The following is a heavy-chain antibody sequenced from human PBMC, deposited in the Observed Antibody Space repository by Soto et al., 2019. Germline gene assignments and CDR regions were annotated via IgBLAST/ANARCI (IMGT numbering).Heavy chain of an antibody. CDR3: ARDRSTYGGGGTGEVKENWLDP. CDR1: GGSISRYY. CDR2: AYYSGDT. J-gene: IGHJ5*02. V-gene: IGHV4-59*01. Sequence: SETLSLTCSVSGGSISRYYWSWIRQPPGKGLEWIGYAYYSGDTGYNPSLKSRVTMAVDTSKNQVSLKLSSVTAADTAVYYCARDRSTYGGGGTGEVKENWLDPWGQGALVTVSS. D-gene: IGHD2-8*01.